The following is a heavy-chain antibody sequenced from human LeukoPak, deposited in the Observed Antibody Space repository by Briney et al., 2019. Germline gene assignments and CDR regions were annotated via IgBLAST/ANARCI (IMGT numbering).Heavy chain of an antibody. CDR3: ARVGIAAAGIDY. J-gene: IGHJ4*02. Sequence: GGPLRLSCAASGFTFSSYSMNWVRQAPGKGLEWVSSISSSSSYIYYADSVKGRFTISRDNAKNSLYLQMNSLRAEDTAVYYCARVGIAAAGIDYWGQGTLVTVSS. CDR1: GFTFSSYS. CDR2: ISSSSSYI. D-gene: IGHD6-13*01. V-gene: IGHV3-21*01.